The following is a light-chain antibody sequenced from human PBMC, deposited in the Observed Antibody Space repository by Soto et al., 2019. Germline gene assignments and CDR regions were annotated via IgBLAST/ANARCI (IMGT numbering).Light chain of an antibody. CDR1: SSDIGGYYY. Sequence: QSSLTQPPSVSGSPGQSVTISCTGSSSDIGGYYYVSWHQQHPGKAPKVIIFDVTKRPSGVPDRLSGSKSGNTASLTISGLQADDEATYYCCSPADAYTVVCGGGTKLTVL. CDR2: DVT. V-gene: IGLV2-11*01. CDR3: CSPADAYTVV. J-gene: IGLJ2*01.